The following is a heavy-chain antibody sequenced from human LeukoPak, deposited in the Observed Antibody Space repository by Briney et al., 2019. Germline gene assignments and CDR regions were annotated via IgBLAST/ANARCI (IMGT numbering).Heavy chain of an antibody. CDR1: GFTSSSYS. Sequence: GGSLRLSCAASGFTSSSYSMNWVRQAPGKGLEWVSSISSSSSYIYYADSVKGRFTISRDNAKNSLYLQMNSLRAEDTAVYYCARAYIVVVPAAQYYYGMDVWGQGTTVTVSS. CDR2: ISSSSSYI. V-gene: IGHV3-21*01. J-gene: IGHJ6*02. D-gene: IGHD2-2*01. CDR3: ARAYIVVVPAAQYYYGMDV.